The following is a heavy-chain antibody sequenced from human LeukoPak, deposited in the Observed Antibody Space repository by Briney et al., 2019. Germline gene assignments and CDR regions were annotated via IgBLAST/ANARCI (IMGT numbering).Heavy chain of an antibody. D-gene: IGHD6-19*01. J-gene: IGHJ5*02. CDR1: GESFSGYY. V-gene: IGHV3-23*01. CDR2: ISGSGDST. CDR3: AKSVTGITWFDP. Sequence: ETLSLTCAVFGESFSGYYWSWIRQPPGKGLEWVSAISGSGDSTYYADSVKGRFTISRDNSKNTLYLQMNSLRLEDTALYYCAKSVTGITWFDPWGQGTLVTVSS.